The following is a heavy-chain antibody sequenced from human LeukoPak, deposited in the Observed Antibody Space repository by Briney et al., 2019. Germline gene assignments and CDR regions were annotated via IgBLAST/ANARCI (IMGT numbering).Heavy chain of an antibody. J-gene: IGHJ4*02. Sequence: GGSLRLSCAASGFTFSHAWVSWVRQCPGKGLEWVGRIKSKNDCETRDYAAPVKGRFTISRDESKAEVYLHMTSLKAEDTAVYYCVGRPWNFDYWGQGTLVTVSS. CDR3: VGRPWNFDY. V-gene: IGHV3-15*01. D-gene: IGHD1-1*01. CDR1: GFTFSHAW. CDR2: IKSKNDCETR.